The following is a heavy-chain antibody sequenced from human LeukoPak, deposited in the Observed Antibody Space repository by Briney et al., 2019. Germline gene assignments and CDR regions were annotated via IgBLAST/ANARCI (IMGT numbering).Heavy chain of an antibody. CDR3: ARRNPDYGGNGDAFDV. J-gene: IGHJ3*01. CDR1: GGSISNYY. D-gene: IGHD4-23*01. CDR2: IYYSGST. V-gene: IGHV4-59*08. Sequence: SETLSLTCSVSGGSISNYYWSWIRQSPGKGLEWIGYIYYSGSTHYNPSLKSRVSISVDTSRTQFSLKLSSVTAADTAVYYCARRNPDYGGNGDAFDVWGQGTLVTVSS.